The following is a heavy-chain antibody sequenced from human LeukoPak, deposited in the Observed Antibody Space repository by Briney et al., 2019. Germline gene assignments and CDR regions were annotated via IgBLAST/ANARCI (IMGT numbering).Heavy chain of an antibody. CDR1: GFTFSSYA. Sequence: PGGSLRLSCAASGFTFSSYAMSWVRQAPGKGLEWVSAISGSGGSTYYADSVKGRFTISRDNSKNTLYLQMNSLRAEDTAVYYCAKDRQPGSGREPYYFDYWGQGTLVTVSS. D-gene: IGHD3-10*01. CDR3: AKDRQPGSGREPYYFDY. CDR2: ISGSGGST. J-gene: IGHJ4*02. V-gene: IGHV3-23*01.